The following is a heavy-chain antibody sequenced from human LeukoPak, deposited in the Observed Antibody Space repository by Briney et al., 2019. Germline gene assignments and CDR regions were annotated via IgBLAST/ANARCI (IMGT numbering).Heavy chain of an antibody. Sequence: SETLSLTCTVSGGSISSYYWSWIRQPAGKGLEWIGRIYNSGSTNYNPSLKSRVTMSVDTSKNQFSLKLSSVTAADTAVYYCARAPSAGSYSFYYFDYWGQGTLVTVSS. CDR3: ARAPSAGSYSFYYFDY. CDR1: GGSISSYY. D-gene: IGHD3-10*01. J-gene: IGHJ4*02. CDR2: IYNSGST. V-gene: IGHV4-4*07.